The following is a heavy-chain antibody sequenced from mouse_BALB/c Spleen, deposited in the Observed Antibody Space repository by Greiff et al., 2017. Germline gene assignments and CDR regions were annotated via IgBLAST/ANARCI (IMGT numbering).Heavy chain of an antibody. Sequence: VQLKQSGAELVKPGASVKLSCTASGFNIKDTYMHWVKQRPEQGLEWIGRIDPANGNTKYDPKFQGKATITADTSSNTAYLQLSSLTSEDTAVYYCAIYDYPFAYWGQGTLVTVSA. CDR1: GFNIKDTY. V-gene: IGHV14-3*02. CDR3: AIYDYPFAY. D-gene: IGHD2-4*01. J-gene: IGHJ3*01. CDR2: IDPANGNT.